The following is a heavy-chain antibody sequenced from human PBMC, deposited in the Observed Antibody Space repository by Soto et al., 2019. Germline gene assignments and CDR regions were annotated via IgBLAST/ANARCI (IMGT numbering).Heavy chain of an antibody. J-gene: IGHJ6*02. CDR2: ISSSSSYT. CDR1: GFTFSDYY. D-gene: IGHD4-17*01. Sequence: QVQLVESGGGLVKPGGSLRLSCAASGFTFSDYYMSWIRQAPGKGLEWVSYISSSSSYTNYADSVKGRFTISRDNAKNSLYLQMNSLRAEDTAVYYCAREGGGDYGDYVAGYYYYYGMDVWGQGTTVTVSS. V-gene: IGHV3-11*06. CDR3: AREGGGDYGDYVAGYYYYYGMDV.